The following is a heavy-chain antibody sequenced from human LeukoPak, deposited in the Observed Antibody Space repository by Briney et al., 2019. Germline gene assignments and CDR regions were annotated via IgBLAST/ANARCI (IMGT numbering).Heavy chain of an antibody. CDR1: GLTFGNYG. V-gene: IGHV3-15*01. Sequence: GGSLRLSCVASGLTFGNYGMNWVRQAPGRGLEWVGRIKSKYDGGTTDYAAPVKGRFTISRDDSKNTVYLQMNSLKTEDTGVYYCATGGYYFDYWGQGTLVTVSS. J-gene: IGHJ4*02. CDR3: ATGGYYFDY. CDR2: IKSKYDGGTT.